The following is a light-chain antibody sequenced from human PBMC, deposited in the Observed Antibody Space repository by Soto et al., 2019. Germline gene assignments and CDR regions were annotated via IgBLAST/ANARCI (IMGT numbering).Light chain of an antibody. CDR1: SSNIGAGYD. V-gene: IGLV1-40*01. CDR3: QSYDSSLSGSHVV. J-gene: IGLJ2*01. CDR2: GNS. Sequence: QSVLTQPHSVSVAPVQRVTISCTGGSSNIGAGYDVHWYQQLPGTAPKLLIYGNSNRPSGVPDRFSGSKSGTSASLAITGLQAQDEADYYCQSYDSSLSGSHVVFGGGTKLTVL.